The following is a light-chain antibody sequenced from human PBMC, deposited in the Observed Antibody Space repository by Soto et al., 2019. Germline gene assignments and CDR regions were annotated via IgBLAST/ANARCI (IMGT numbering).Light chain of an antibody. Sequence: EILLTQSPATLSLSPGERATLSCRAGQSLGSYLVWYQQKPGQAPRLLIYDASNRATGIPARFSGSGSGTDFTLTISSLEPEDFAVYYCQQRGNWPLTFGGGTKVEIK. CDR2: DAS. CDR3: QQRGNWPLT. J-gene: IGKJ4*01. CDR1: QSLGSY. V-gene: IGKV3-11*01.